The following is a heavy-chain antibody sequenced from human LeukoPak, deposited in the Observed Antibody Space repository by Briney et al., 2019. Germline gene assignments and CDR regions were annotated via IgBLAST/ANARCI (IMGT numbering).Heavy chain of an antibody. Sequence: SETLSLTCTVSGGSISSSSYYWGWIRQPPGKGLEWIGSICYSGSTYYNPSLKSRVTISVDTSKNQFSLKLSSVTAADTAVYYCARDAKGSSSWYGAHNWFDPWGQGTLVTVSS. J-gene: IGHJ5*02. V-gene: IGHV4-39*07. CDR2: ICYSGST. CDR1: GGSISSSSYY. D-gene: IGHD6-13*01. CDR3: ARDAKGSSSWYGAHNWFDP.